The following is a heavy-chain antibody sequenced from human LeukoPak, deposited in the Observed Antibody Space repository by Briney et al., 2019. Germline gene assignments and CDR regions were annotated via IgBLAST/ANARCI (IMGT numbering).Heavy chain of an antibody. D-gene: IGHD3-16*01. V-gene: IGHV4-4*02. Sequence: SGTLSLTCAVSGGSISSSNWWSWVRQPPGKELEWIGSIYHYESTYYNPSLKSRVTISVDTSKNQFSLKLSSVTAADTAVYYCARHFGGSTVLDYFDNWAREPWSPSPQ. CDR1: GGSISSSNW. J-gene: IGHJ4*02. CDR3: ARHFGGSTVLDYFDN. CDR2: IYHYEST.